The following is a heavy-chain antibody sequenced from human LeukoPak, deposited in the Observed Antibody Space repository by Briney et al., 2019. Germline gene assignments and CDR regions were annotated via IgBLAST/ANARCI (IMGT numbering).Heavy chain of an antibody. CDR2: FYHTGNT. V-gene: IGHV4-59*08. CDR3: ARLAYGSTY. D-gene: IGHD3-10*01. Sequence: SETLSLTCTVSGGSISSYYWSWIRQPPGKGLEWIGSFYHTGNTYYNSSLKSRVAISVDTSKNQFSLNLSSVTAADTAIYYCARLAYGSTYWGQGTLVTVSS. J-gene: IGHJ4*02. CDR1: GGSISSYY.